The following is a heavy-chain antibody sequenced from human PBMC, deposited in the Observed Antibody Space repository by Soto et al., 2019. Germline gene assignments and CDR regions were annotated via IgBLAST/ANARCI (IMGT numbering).Heavy chain of an antibody. J-gene: IGHJ5*02. Sequence: SETLSLTCTVSGGSISNYYWSWIRQPAGKGLEWIGRIYTSGSTNYNPSLKGRVTMSVDTSKNQFSLKLNSVTAADTAVYYCARDKSLYSSPGYGVEVNWFDPWGQGTLVTVSS. D-gene: IGHD6-13*01. V-gene: IGHV4-4*07. CDR3: ARDKSLYSSPGYGVEVNWFDP. CDR2: IYTSGST. CDR1: GGSISNYY.